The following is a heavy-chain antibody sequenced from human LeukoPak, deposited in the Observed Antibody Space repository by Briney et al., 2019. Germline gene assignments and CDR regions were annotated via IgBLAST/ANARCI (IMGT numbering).Heavy chain of an antibody. CDR1: GYTFTGYY. V-gene: IGHV1-2*02. CDR2: INPNSGGT. Sequence: ASVKVSCEASGYTFTGYYMHWVRQAPGQGLEWMGWINPNSGGTNYAQKFQGRVTMTRDTSISTAYMELSRLRSDDTAVYYCAKESSRVVVPAEINCGGDCYPDYWGQGTLVTVSS. D-gene: IGHD2-21*01. J-gene: IGHJ4*02. CDR3: AKESSRVVVPAEINCGGDCYPDY.